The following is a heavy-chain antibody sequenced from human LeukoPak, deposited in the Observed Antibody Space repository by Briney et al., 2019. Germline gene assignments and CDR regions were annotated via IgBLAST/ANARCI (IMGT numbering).Heavy chain of an antibody. CDR2: ISYDGSNK. Sequence: PGGSLRLSCAASGFTFSSYATHWVRHAPDKGPEWVAVISYDGSNKYYADSVKGRFTISRDNSKNTLYLQMNSLRAEDTAVYYCARVGYGSSGYYADYWGQGTLVTVSS. D-gene: IGHD3-22*01. CDR1: GFTFSSYA. CDR3: ARVGYGSSGYYADY. V-gene: IGHV3-30*01. J-gene: IGHJ4*02.